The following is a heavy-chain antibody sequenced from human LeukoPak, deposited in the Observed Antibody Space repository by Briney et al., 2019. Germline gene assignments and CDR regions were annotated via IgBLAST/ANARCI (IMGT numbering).Heavy chain of an antibody. CDR1: GGSISSSSYY. D-gene: IGHD2-2*01. CDR3: ARDLVDCSSTSCYGLYFDY. Sequence: SETLSLTCTVSGGSISSSSYYWGWIRQPPGKGLEWIGSIYYSGSTYYNPSLKSRVTISVDTSKNQFSLKLSSVTAADTAVYYCARDLVDCSSTSCYGLYFDYWGQGTLVTVSS. J-gene: IGHJ4*02. V-gene: IGHV4-39*07. CDR2: IYYSGST.